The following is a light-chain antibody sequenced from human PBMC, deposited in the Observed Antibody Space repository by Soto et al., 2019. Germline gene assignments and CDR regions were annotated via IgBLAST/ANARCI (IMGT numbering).Light chain of an antibody. CDR2: DTS. CDR3: QQLNSYPPYT. V-gene: IGKV3-15*01. CDR1: QSVSSS. J-gene: IGKJ2*01. Sequence: EIVVTQSPATLSVSPGERVTLSCRASQSVSSSLAWYQQRPGQAPRLLIYDTSTRAAGIAARFSGSGSGTEFTLTISSLQSEDFATYYCQQLNSYPPYTFGQGTKLEIK.